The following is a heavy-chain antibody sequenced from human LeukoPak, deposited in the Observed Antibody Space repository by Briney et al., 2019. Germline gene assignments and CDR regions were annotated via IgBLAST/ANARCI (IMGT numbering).Heavy chain of an antibody. V-gene: IGHV4-39*01. CDR3: ARIITTVPHIDY. CDR1: GGSISSSSYY. J-gene: IGHJ4*02. D-gene: IGHD3-10*01. CDR2: IYYSGST. Sequence: SETLSLTCTVSGGSISSSSYYWGWIRQPPGKGLEWIGSIYYSGSTYYNPSLKSRVTISVDTSKNQFSLKLSSVTAADTAVYYCARIITTVPHIDYWGQGTLVTVSS.